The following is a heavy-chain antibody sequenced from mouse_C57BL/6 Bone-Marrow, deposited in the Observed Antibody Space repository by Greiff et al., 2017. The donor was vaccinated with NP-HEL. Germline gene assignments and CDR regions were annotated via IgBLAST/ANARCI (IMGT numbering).Heavy chain of an antibody. CDR3: ARGNDGYYDYAMDY. CDR2: ISYSGST. Sequence: EVQLQESGPGLAKPSQTLSLTCSVTGYSITSDYWNWIRKFPGNKLEYMGDISYSGSTYYNPSLKSRISLTRDTSKNQSYLQLNSVTTEYTATYYCARGNDGYYDYAMDYWGQGTSVTVSS. J-gene: IGHJ4*01. CDR1: GYSITSDY. D-gene: IGHD2-3*01. V-gene: IGHV3-8*01.